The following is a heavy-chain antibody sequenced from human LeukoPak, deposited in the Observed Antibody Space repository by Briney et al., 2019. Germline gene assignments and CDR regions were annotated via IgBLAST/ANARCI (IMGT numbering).Heavy chain of an antibody. CDR3: ARELGGVPGGRMAFDM. Sequence: SQTLSLTCTVSVGSLSSGDYYWSWIRHPPGECLEWIGYIYYSGSTYYNPSLKSRVIISVDTSKNQFSLKLSSVTAADTAVYYCARELGGVPGGRMAFDMWGQGTMVTVSS. V-gene: IGHV4-30-4*08. J-gene: IGHJ3*02. CDR1: VGSLSSGDYY. D-gene: IGHD2-15*01. CDR2: IYYSGST.